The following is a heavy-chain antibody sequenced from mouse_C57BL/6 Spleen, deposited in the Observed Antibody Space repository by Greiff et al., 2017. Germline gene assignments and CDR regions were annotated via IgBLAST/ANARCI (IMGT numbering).Heavy chain of an antibody. V-gene: IGHV1-15*01. CDR1: GYTFTDYE. J-gene: IGHJ2*01. CDR2: IDPETGGT. D-gene: IGHD1-2*01. CDR3: TNYGGYYFDY. Sequence: VQLQESGAELVRPGASVTLSCKASGYTFTDYEMHWVKQIPVHGLEWIGAIDPETGGTAYNQKFKGKAILTADKSSSTAYMELRSLTSEDSAVYYCTNYGGYYFDYWGQGTTLTVSS.